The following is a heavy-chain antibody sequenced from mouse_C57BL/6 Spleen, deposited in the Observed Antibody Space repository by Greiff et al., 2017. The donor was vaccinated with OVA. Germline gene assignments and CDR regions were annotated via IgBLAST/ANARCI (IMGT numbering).Heavy chain of an antibody. J-gene: IGHJ4*01. V-gene: IGHV6-3*01. CDR2: IRLKSDNYAT. D-gene: IGHD2-4*01. CDR1: GFTFSNYW. Sequence: EVMLVESGGGLVQPGGSMKLSCVASGFTFSNYWMNWVRQSPEKGLEWVAQIRLKSDNYATHYAESVKGRFTISRDDSKSSVYLQMNNLRAEDTGIYYCTVYDYDGTGAMDYWGQGTSVTVSS. CDR3: TVYDYDGTGAMDY.